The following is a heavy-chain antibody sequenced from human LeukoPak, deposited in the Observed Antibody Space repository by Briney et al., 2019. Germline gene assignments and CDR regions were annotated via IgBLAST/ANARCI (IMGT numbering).Heavy chain of an antibody. J-gene: IGHJ4*02. D-gene: IGHD5-18*01. CDR1: GGSISSYY. V-gene: IGHV4-59*12. CDR2: IYHSGST. CDR3: ARGYSYEYYFDY. Sequence: PSETLSLTCTVSGGSISSYYWSWIRQPPGKGLEWIGYIYHSGSTYYNPSLKSRVTISVDRSKNQFSLKLSSVTAADTAVYYCARGYSYEYYFDYWGQGTLVTVSS.